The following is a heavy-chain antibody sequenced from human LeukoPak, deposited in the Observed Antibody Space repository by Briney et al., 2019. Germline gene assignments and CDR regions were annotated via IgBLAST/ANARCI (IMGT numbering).Heavy chain of an antibody. CDR3: ARVEGAAADHFDY. CDR1: GFTFSSYW. D-gene: IGHD6-13*01. J-gene: IGHJ4*02. Sequence: GGSLRLSCAASGFTFSSYWMSWVRQAPGKGLEWVANIKQDGSEKYYVDSVKGRFTISRDNAKNSLYLQMNSLRAEDTAVYYCARVEGAAADHFDYWGQGTLVTVSS. CDR2: IKQDGSEK. V-gene: IGHV3-7*01.